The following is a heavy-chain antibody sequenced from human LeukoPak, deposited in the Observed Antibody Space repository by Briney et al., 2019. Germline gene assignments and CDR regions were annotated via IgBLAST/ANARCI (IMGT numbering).Heavy chain of an antibody. J-gene: IGHJ4*02. CDR3: ARSTRFRYSSSWYPDY. D-gene: IGHD6-13*01. Sequence: GGSLRLSCAASGFTFSSYGMHWVRQAPGKGLEWVAFIRYDGSNKYYADSVKGRFTISRDNAKNSLYLQMNSLRAEDTAVYYCARSTRFRYSSSWYPDYWGQGTLVTVSS. CDR2: IRYDGSNK. V-gene: IGHV3-30*02. CDR1: GFTFSSYG.